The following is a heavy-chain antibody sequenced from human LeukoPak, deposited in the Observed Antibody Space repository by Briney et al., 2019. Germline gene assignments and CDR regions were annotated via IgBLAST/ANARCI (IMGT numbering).Heavy chain of an antibody. Sequence: PGGSLRLXCXXSXXXXSSYDMHWVRQATGKGLEWVSAIGTAGDTYYPGSVKGRFTISRENAKNSLYLQMNSLRAGDTAVYYCARGSDGIIDYWGQGTLVTVSS. J-gene: IGHJ4*02. D-gene: IGHD1-14*01. V-gene: IGHV3-13*01. CDR1: XXXXSSYD. CDR2: IGTAGDT. CDR3: ARGSDGIIDY.